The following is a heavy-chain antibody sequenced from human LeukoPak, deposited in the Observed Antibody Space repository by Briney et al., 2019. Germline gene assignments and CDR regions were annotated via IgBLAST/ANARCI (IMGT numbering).Heavy chain of an antibody. CDR1: VGSISSYY. CDR3: ARAGTAMYSYYGMDV. CDR2: IYYSGST. J-gene: IGHJ6*02. D-gene: IGHD5-18*01. V-gene: IGHV4-59*01. Sequence: SETLSLTCTVSVGSISSYYWSWIRQPPGKGLEWIGYIYYSGSTNYNPSLKSRVTISVDTSKNQFSLKLSSVTAADTAVYYCARAGTAMYSYYGMDVWGQGTTVTVSS.